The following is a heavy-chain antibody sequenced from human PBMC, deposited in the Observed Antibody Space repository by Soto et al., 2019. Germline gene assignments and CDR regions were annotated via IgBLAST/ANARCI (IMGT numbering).Heavy chain of an antibody. V-gene: IGHV4-31*03. CDR3: AREGVAPYYYYGMDV. Sequence: SETLSLTCTVSGGSISSGGYYWSWIRQHPGKGLEWIGYIYYSGSTYYNPSLKSRVTISVDTSKNQLSLKLSSVTAADTAVYYCAREGVAPYYYYGMDVWGQGTTVTVSS. CDR2: IYYSGST. J-gene: IGHJ6*02. CDR1: GGSISSGGYY. D-gene: IGHD5-12*01.